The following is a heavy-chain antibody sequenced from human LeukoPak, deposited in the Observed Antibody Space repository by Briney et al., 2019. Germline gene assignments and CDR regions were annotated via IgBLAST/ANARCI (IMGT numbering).Heavy chain of an antibody. CDR3: AKDGTTTITFDY. J-gene: IGHJ4*02. Sequence: GGSLRLSCVASGFTFSSYAISWVRQAPGKGLEWVSVISGSGGSTYYRDSVKGRFTISRDNSKNTVYLQMNSLRAEDTAVYYCAKDGTTTITFDYWGQGTLVAVSS. CDR2: ISGSGGST. CDR1: GFTFSSYA. D-gene: IGHD1-1*01. V-gene: IGHV3-23*01.